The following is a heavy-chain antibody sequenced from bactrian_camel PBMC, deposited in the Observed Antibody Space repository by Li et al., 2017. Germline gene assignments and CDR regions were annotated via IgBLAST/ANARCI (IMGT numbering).Heavy chain of an antibody. D-gene: IGHD3*01. V-gene: IGHV3S53*01. CDR1: GSTYA. CDR3: AAPRLNGRSCWSTNDIGT. Sequence: HVQLVESGGGSAQAGGSLTLSCTASGSTYAMGWFRQPPGQEREGVAAIFTGSGGTHYSDSVKGRFTISRDNAKNTVYLQMNSLKPDDTAVYYCAAPRLNGRSCWSTNDIGTWGQGTQVTVS. J-gene: IGHJ6*01. CDR2: IFTGSGGT.